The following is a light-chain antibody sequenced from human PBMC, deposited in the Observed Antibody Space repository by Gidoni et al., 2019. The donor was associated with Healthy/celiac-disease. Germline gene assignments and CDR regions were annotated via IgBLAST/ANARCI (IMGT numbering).Light chain of an antibody. V-gene: IGKV1-39*01. CDR3: QQSYSTPCT. J-gene: IGKJ3*01. CDR1: QSISSY. Sequence: DIQMTQSPSSLSAPVGDRVTITCRASQSISSYLNWYQQKPGKAPKLLIYAASSLQSGVPSRFSGSGSGTDFTLTISSLQPEDFATYYCQQSYSTPCTFGPGTKVDIK. CDR2: AAS.